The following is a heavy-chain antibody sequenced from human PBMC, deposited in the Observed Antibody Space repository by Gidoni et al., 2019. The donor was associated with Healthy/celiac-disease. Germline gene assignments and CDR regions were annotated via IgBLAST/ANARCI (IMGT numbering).Heavy chain of an antibody. D-gene: IGHD2-15*01. CDR2: IDPSDSYT. CDR1: GYSFTSYW. J-gene: IGHJ5*02. CDR3: ARHRVEVVVADYNWFDP. Sequence: EVQLVQSGAAVKKPGESLRISCKGSGYSFTSYWISWVRQMPGKGLEWMGRIDPSDSYTNYSPSFQGHVTISADKSISTAYLQWSSLKASDTAMYYCARHRVEVVVADYNWFDPWGQGTLVTVSS. V-gene: IGHV5-10-1*03.